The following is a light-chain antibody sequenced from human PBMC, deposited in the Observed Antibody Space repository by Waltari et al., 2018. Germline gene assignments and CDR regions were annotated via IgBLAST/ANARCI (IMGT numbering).Light chain of an antibody. Sequence: QSMLTQPPSLSGAPGQRVTISCTGGSSNIGMGYDVHWYQQLPGKAPKLLIYGNNNRPSGVPDRFSGSKSDTSASLTITGLQVEDEADYYCQSYDSSVTGYVFGSGTEVTVL. CDR3: QSYDSSVTGYV. CDR1: SSNIGMGYD. J-gene: IGLJ1*01. CDR2: GNN. V-gene: IGLV1-40*01.